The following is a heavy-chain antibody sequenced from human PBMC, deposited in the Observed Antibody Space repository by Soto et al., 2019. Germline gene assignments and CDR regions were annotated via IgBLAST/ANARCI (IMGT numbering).Heavy chain of an antibody. CDR1: GGSISSSSYY. V-gene: IGHV4-39*01. CDR2: IYYSGST. Sequence: PSETLSLTCTVSGGSISSSSYYWGWIRQPPGKGLEWIGSIYYSGSTYYNPSLKSRVTISVDTSKNQFSLKLSSVTAADTAVYYCAAPFEMDVWGQGTTVTVSS. J-gene: IGHJ6*02. CDR3: AAPFEMDV.